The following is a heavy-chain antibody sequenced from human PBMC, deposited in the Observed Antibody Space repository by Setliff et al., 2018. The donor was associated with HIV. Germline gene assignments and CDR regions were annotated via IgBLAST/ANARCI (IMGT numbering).Heavy chain of an antibody. J-gene: IGHJ4*02. CDR1: GGSSSGFY. V-gene: IGHV4-34*01. Sequence: PSETLSLTCDVYGGSSSGFYWTWIRQPPGKGLGWIGEINHSGNTNYNPSLNSRVLISVDTSKNQFSLKMLSVTAADTAVYYCARGLGHYGSGSSLPLGYWGQGTLVTVSS. CDR3: ARGLGHYGSGSSLPLGY. D-gene: IGHD3-10*01. CDR2: INHSGNT.